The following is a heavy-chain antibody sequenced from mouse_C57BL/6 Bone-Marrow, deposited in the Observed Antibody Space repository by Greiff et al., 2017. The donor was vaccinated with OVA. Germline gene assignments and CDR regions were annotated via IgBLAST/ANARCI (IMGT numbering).Heavy chain of an antibody. V-gene: IGHV1-55*01. J-gene: IGHJ2*01. D-gene: IGHD2-3*01. Sequence: QVQLQQPGAELVKPGASVKMSCKASGYTFTSYWITWVKQRPGQGLEWIGDIYPGSGSTNYNEKFKSKATLTVDKPSSTAYMQLSSLTSEDSAVYYCARGIYDGYPHFDYWGQGTTLTVSS. CDR2: IYPGSGST. CDR3: ARGIYDGYPHFDY. CDR1: GYTFTSYW.